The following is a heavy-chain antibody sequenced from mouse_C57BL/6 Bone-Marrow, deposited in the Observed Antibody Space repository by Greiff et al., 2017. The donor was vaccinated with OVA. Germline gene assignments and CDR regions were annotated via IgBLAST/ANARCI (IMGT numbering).Heavy chain of an antibody. CDR2: ISDGGSYT. V-gene: IGHV5-4*03. J-gene: IGHJ3*01. Sequence: DVKLVESGGGLVKPGGSLKLSCAASGFTFSSYAMSWVRQTPDKRLEWVATISDGGSYTYYPDNVKGRFTISRDNAKNNLYLQMSHLKSEDTAMYYCARRGIWGQGTLVTVSA. CDR3: ARRGI. CDR1: GFTFSSYA.